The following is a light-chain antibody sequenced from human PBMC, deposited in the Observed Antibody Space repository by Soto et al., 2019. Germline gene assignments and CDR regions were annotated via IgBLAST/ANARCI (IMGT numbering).Light chain of an antibody. CDR3: GSYSSSTTPFV. CDR1: SSDVGGHNY. Sequence: QSALTQPRSVSGSPGQSVTISCTGTSSDVGGHNYVSWYQQHPGKAPKLVIFDVTRRPSEVPDRFSGSRSGSTTSLTISGLQAEDEADYYCGSYSSSTTPFVFGSGTKVTVL. CDR2: DVT. V-gene: IGLV2-11*01. J-gene: IGLJ1*01.